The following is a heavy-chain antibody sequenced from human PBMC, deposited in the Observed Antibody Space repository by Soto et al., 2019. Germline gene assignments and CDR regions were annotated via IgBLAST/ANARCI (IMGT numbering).Heavy chain of an antibody. CDR2: ISHDGSNK. J-gene: IGHJ6*02. D-gene: IGHD3-16*01. Sequence: GGSLRLSCAASGFTFSSYAMHWVRQAPGKGLEWVAVISHDGSNKYYADSVKGRSTISRDNSKNTLYLQMNSLRAEDTAVYYCAKEFGSHWGYPAVNYYYGMDVWGQGTTVTVSS. CDR1: GFTFSSYA. V-gene: IGHV3-30*04. CDR3: AKEFGSHWGYPAVNYYYGMDV.